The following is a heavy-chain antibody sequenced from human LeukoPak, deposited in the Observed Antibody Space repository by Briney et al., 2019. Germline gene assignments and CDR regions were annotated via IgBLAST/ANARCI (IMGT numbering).Heavy chain of an antibody. CDR3: AKDLWGYSSGNFDY. CDR2: ISGSGGST. J-gene: IGHJ4*02. V-gene: IGHV3-23*01. Sequence: GGSLRLSCAASGFTFSSYGMSWVRQAPGKGLEWVSAISGSGGSTYYADSVKGRFTISRDNSKNTLYLQMNSLRAEDTAVYYCAKDLWGYSSGNFDYWGQGTLVTVSS. D-gene: IGHD6-19*01. CDR1: GFTFSSYG.